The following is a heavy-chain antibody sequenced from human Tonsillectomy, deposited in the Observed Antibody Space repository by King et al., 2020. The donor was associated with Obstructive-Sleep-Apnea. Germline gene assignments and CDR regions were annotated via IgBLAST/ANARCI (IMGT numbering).Heavy chain of an antibody. V-gene: IGHV7-4-1*02. Sequence: QLVQSGSELKKPGASVKVSCKTSGYTFTNYVMNWVRQAPGQGLEWIAWINTNTGNPTYAQAFTGRFVFSLDTSVSTAYLQISSLKAEDTAVYYCARVSYDSSGYYYVFDYWGQGTLVTVSS. CDR1: GYTFTNYV. CDR2: INTNTGNP. CDR3: ARVSYDSSGYYYVFDY. D-gene: IGHD3-22*01. J-gene: IGHJ4*02.